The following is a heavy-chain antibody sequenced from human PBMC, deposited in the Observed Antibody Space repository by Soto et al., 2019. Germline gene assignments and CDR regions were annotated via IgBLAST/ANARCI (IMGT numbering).Heavy chain of an antibody. D-gene: IGHD3-3*01. V-gene: IGHV3-30-3*01. CDR3: AREIERLLGY. CDR1: GFTFSSYA. J-gene: IGHJ4*02. CDR2: ISYDGSNK. Sequence: QVQLVESGGGVVQPGRSLRLSCAPSGFTFSSYAMHWVRQAPGKGLEWVAVISYDGSNKYYADSVKGRFTISRDNSKNTLDLQMNSLRAEDTAVYYCAREIERLLGYWGQGTLVTVSS.